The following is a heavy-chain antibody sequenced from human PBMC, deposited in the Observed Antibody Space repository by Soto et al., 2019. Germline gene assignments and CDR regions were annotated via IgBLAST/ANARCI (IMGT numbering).Heavy chain of an antibody. CDR3: ARDLVAEVPDY. CDR2: ISAYNGNT. CDR1: GYRFTVAG. Sequence: VSLKVSCKASGYRFTVAGISWGLKAPGQGLEWMGWISAYNGNTNYAQKLQDRVTMTTDTSTSTAYMELRSLRSDDTAVYYCARDLVAEVPDYWGQGTLVTVSS. V-gene: IGHV1-18*04. D-gene: IGHD6-19*01. J-gene: IGHJ4*02.